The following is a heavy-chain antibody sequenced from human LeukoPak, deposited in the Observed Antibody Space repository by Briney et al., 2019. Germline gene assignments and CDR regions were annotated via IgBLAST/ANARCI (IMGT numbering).Heavy chain of an antibody. CDR2: ISAYNGNT. CDR1: GYTFTSCG. Sequence: ASVKVSCKASGYTFTSCGLSWVRQATGQGLEWMGWISAYNGNTNYAQKLQGRVTMTTDTSTSTAYMELRSLRSDDTAVYYCAREDGPRDAFDIWGQGTMATVSS. CDR3: AREDGPRDAFDI. V-gene: IGHV1-18*01. J-gene: IGHJ3*02.